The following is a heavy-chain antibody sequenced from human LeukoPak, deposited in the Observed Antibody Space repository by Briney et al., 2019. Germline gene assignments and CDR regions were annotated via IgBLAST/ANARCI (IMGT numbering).Heavy chain of an antibody. V-gene: IGHV3-23*01. Sequence: GGSLRLSCAASGLTFSNYAMSWVRQAPGKGLEWVSGISDSGGSTYYADSVKGRFIISRDNSKNTLYLQMNSLRAEDTAVYYCARAKGSLLAFDIWGQGTMVTVSS. CDR1: GLTFSNYA. D-gene: IGHD3-10*01. J-gene: IGHJ3*02. CDR2: ISDSGGST. CDR3: ARAKGSLLAFDI.